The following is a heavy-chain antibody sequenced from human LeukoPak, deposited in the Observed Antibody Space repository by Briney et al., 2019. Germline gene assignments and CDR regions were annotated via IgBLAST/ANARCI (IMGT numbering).Heavy chain of an antibody. D-gene: IGHD6-19*01. CDR1: GGTFSSYA. Sequence: SVKVSCKASGGTFSSYAISWVRQAPGQGLEWMGRIIPIFGIANYAQKFQGRVTITADKSTSTAYMELSSLRSEDTAVYYCARDSSGWAHFDYWGQGTLVTVSS. CDR3: ARDSSGWAHFDY. J-gene: IGHJ4*02. CDR2: IIPIFGIA. V-gene: IGHV1-69*04.